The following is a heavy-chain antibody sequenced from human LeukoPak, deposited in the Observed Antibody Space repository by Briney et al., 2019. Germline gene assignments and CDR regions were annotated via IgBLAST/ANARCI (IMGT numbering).Heavy chain of an antibody. CDR1: GFTFSSYA. J-gene: IGHJ6*02. Sequence: GGSLRLSCAVSGFTFSSYAMSWVRQAPGKGLEWVSGISGSGGSTYYADSVKGRFTISRDNSKNTLYLQMNSLRAEDTAVYYCAKDGPPNLYGMDVWGQGTTVTVSS. CDR3: AKDGPPNLYGMDV. V-gene: IGHV3-23*01. CDR2: ISGSGGST.